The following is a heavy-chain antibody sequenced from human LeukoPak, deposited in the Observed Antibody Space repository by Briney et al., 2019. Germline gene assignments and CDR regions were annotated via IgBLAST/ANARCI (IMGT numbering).Heavy chain of an antibody. Sequence: PGGSLRLSCAASGFTFSNAWMSWVRQAPGKGLEWVGRIKSKTDGGTTDYAAPVKGRFTISGDNSKHTLYLQMNSLRADDTAVYYCAKVEINWSMDITDYWGQGTLVTVSS. CDR3: AKVEINWSMDITDY. J-gene: IGHJ4*02. CDR1: GFTFSNAW. CDR2: IKSKTDGGTT. D-gene: IGHD5-12*01. V-gene: IGHV3-15*01.